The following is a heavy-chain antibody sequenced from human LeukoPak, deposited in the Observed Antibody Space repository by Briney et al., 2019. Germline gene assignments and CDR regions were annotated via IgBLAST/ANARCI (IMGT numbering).Heavy chain of an antibody. CDR1: GGSISSGGYY. J-gene: IGHJ3*02. V-gene: IGHV4-31*03. CDR2: IYYSGST. Sequence: PLSLTCTVSGGSISSGGYYWSWIRQHPGKGLEWIGYIYYSGSTYYNPSLKSRVTISVDTSKNQFSLKLSSVTAADTAVYYCARVVVVPAAIIIARSGAFDIWGQGTMVTVSS. D-gene: IGHD2-2*01. CDR3: ARVVVVPAAIIIARSGAFDI.